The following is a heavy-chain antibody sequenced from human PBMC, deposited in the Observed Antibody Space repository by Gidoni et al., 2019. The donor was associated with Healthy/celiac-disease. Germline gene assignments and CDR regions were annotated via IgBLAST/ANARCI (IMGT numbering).Heavy chain of an antibody. J-gene: IGHJ4*02. CDR2: IYYSGST. CDR1: GGSISSSSYY. Sequence: QLQLQESGPGLVKPSETLSLTCTVSGGSISSSSYYWGWIRQPPGKGLEWIGSIYYSGSTYYNPSLKSRVTISVDTSKNQFSLKLSSVTAADTAVYYCATWPFYYGSGSYIDYWGQGTLVTVSS. V-gene: IGHV4-39*01. CDR3: ATWPFYYGSGSYIDY. D-gene: IGHD3-10*01.